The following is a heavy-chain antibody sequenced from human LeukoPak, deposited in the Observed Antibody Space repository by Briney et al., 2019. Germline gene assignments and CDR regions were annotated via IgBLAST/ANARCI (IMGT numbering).Heavy chain of an antibody. V-gene: IGHV3-7*01. CDR1: GFTFSSYW. Sequence: GGSLRLSCAASGFTFSSYWMSWIRQAPGKGLEWVANIKPDGSEKYYVDPVKGRFTISRDNAKNSLYLQMNSLRAEDTAVYYCARNRGGLGILEYWGQGTLVTVSS. CDR3: ARNRGGLGILEY. J-gene: IGHJ4*02. CDR2: IKPDGSEK. D-gene: IGHD7-27*01.